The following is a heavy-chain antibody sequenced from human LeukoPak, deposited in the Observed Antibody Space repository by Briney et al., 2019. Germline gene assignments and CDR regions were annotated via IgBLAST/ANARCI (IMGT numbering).Heavy chain of an antibody. CDR1: GYNFTTHS. V-gene: IGHV1-46*01. D-gene: IGHD7-27*01. J-gene: IGHJ4*02. Sequence: ASVKVSCKASGYNFTTHSLHWVRQAQGQGLEWMGIIDPSHGGTVYGRKFQGRVTVTRDTSTSTAYMELGSLKADDTAVYYCASLGMRKFSFWGQGTLVTVSS. CDR2: IDPSHGGT. CDR3: ASLGMRKFSF.